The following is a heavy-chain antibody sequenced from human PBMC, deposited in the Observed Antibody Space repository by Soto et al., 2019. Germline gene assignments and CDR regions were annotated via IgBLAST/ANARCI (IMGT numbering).Heavy chain of an antibody. CDR2: INQDGSEK. CDR1: GFTFSTYW. J-gene: IGHJ4*02. CDR3: SRSLNS. Sequence: EVQLMESGGGLDQPGGSLRLSCAASGFTFSTYWMDWVRQTPGKGLEWVANINQDGSEKNYVDSVKGRFTIYRDNAKNSLYLQMSSLTAEDSALYYCSRSLNSWGQGTLVTVSS. V-gene: IGHV3-7*01.